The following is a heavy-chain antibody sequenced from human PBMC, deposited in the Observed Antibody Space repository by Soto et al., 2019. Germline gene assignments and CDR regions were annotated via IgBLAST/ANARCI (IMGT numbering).Heavy chain of an antibody. J-gene: IGHJ5*02. Sequence: KPSETLSLTCAVYGGSFSGYYWSWIRQPPGKGLEWIGEINHSGSTNYNPSLKSRVTISVDTSKNQFSLKLSSVTAADTAVYYCARGQGYCSGGSCYGDWFDPWGQGTLVTVSS. D-gene: IGHD2-15*01. CDR3: ARGQGYCSGGSCYGDWFDP. CDR2: INHSGST. CDR1: GGSFSGYY. V-gene: IGHV4-34*01.